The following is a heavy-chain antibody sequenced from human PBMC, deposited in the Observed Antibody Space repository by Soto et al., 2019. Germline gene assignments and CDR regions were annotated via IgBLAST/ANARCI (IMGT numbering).Heavy chain of an antibody. Sequence: QVHLVESGGGVVQPGRSLRLSCAASGFIFSSCGMHWVRQAPGKGLEWVAVVSYDGIKEYHYEDSVKGRFTISRDNTKNTVYLDMNSLRNEDTAVYYWAKESSSGWYRPADHWGQGTLVTVSS. D-gene: IGHD6-19*01. CDR1: GFIFSSCG. CDR3: AKESSSGWYRPADH. CDR2: VSYDGIKE. J-gene: IGHJ4*02. V-gene: IGHV3-30*18.